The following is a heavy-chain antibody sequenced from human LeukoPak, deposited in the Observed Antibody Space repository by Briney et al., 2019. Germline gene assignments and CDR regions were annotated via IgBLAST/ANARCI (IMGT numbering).Heavy chain of an antibody. V-gene: IGHV1-69*06. CDR2: IIPLFGTT. J-gene: IGHJ3*02. Sequence: ASVKVSCKASGYTFTGYYMHWVRQAPGQGLGWMGGIIPLFGTTKYAQKFQDKVTITADKSSTTAYMELSSLRSEDTAVYYCARIQNSITTFGVAPTGTFNIWGQGTMVTVSS. D-gene: IGHD3-3*01. CDR1: GYTFTGYY. CDR3: ARIQNSITTFGVAPTGTFNI.